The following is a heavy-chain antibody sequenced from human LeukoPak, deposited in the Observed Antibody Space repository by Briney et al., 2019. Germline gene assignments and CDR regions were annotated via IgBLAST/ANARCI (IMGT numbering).Heavy chain of an antibody. J-gene: IGHJ4*02. CDR2: ISGSGNST. V-gene: IGHV3-23*01. CDR1: GLTFSGSA. CDR3: AKVLVLVSANRYYFDY. Sequence: GGSLRLSCAASGLTFSGSAMSWVRQAPGKGMEWVSLISGSGNSTYYADSVKGRFTISRDNSNNMLYLQMNSLRAEDTAIYYCAKVLVLVSANRYYFDYWGQGTLVTVSS. D-gene: IGHD2-15*01.